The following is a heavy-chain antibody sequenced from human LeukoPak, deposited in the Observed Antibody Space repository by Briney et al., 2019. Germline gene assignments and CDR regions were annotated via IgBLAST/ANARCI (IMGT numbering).Heavy chain of an antibody. D-gene: IGHD6-19*01. J-gene: IGHJ4*02. Sequence: GGSLRLSCAASGFTFSSYAMSWVLQAPGKGLEWVSAISGSGGSTYYADSVKGRYTISRDNSKNTLYLQMNSLRAEDTAVYYCAKDAWSGWYGYYFDYWGQGTLDTVSS. CDR2: ISGSGGST. CDR1: GFTFSSYA. V-gene: IGHV3-23*01. CDR3: AKDAWSGWYGYYFDY.